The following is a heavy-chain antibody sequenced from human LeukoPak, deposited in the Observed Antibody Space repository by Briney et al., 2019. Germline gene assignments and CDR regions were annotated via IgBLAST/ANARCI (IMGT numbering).Heavy chain of an antibody. J-gene: IGHJ4*02. V-gene: IGHV4-34*01. D-gene: IGHD5-24*01. Sequence: SETLSLTCTVSGGSISSYYWSWIRQPPGKGLEWIGEINHSGSTNYNPSLKSRVTISVDTSKNQFSLKLSSVTAADTAVYYCAARDGYNYYYWGQGTLVTVSS. CDR3: AARDGYNYYY. CDR1: GGSISSYY. CDR2: INHSGST.